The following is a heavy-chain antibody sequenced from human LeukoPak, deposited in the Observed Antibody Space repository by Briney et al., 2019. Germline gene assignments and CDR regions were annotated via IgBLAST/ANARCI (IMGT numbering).Heavy chain of an antibody. D-gene: IGHD3/OR15-3a*01. Sequence: GGSLRLSCAASGFSLSRYWMSWVRQAPGKGLEWVANIGKDGTGNHYVDSVKGRFTISRDNAKNSVYLEMNSLRADDTAIYYCARDLDFYDTDYWGQGTLVTVSS. CDR2: IGKDGTGN. CDR3: ARDLDFYDTDY. J-gene: IGHJ4*02. CDR1: GFSLSRYW. V-gene: IGHV3-7*01.